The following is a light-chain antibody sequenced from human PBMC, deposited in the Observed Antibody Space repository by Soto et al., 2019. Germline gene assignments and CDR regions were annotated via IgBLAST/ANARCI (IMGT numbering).Light chain of an antibody. CDR2: GAS. Sequence: EVVLTQSPGTLSLSPGERATLSCRASQSVSSNYLAWYQQKPGQAPRLVIYGASSRATGIPDRFSGSGSGKDCTLTIRRLEPEDFAVYYCQQYGSSPGTFGGGTKVELK. CDR1: QSVSSNY. CDR3: QQYGSSPGT. V-gene: IGKV3-20*01. J-gene: IGKJ4*01.